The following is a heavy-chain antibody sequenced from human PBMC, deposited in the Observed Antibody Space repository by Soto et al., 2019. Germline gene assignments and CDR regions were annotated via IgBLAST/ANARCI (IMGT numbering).Heavy chain of an antibody. CDR3: ARLHSGWYSDNWFDP. V-gene: IGHV5-10-1*01. Sequence: PGGSLKISCKGSGYSLTSYWISWVRQMPGKGLEWMGRIDPSDSYTNYSPSFQGHVTISADKSISTAYLQWSSLKASDTAMYYCARLHSGWYSDNWFDPWGQGTRVTVSS. CDR1: GYSLTSYW. J-gene: IGHJ5*02. CDR2: IDPSDSYT. D-gene: IGHD6-19*01.